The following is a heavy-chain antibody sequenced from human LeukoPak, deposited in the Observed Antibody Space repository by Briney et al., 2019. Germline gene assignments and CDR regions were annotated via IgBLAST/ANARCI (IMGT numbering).Heavy chain of an antibody. CDR1: GYTFTGYY. CDR3: ARSGLSHGVFVST. V-gene: IGHV7-4-1*02. D-gene: IGHD3-16*02. J-gene: IGHJ5*02. CDR2: INTNTGNP. Sequence: ASVKVSCKASGYTFTGYYMHWVRQAPGQGLEWMGWINTNTGNPTYAQGFTGRFVFSLDTSVSTAYLQISSLKAEDTAVYYCARSGLSHGVFVSTWGQGTLVTVSS.